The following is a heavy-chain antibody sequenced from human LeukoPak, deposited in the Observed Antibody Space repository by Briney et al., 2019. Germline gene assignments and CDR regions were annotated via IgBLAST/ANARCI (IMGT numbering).Heavy chain of an antibody. CDR2: IYYTGST. V-gene: IGHV4-59*01. CDR3: ARVEYSGYDYRGAFDI. Sequence: SETLCLTCTVSGGSISSYYWSWIRQPPGKGLEWIGYIYYTGSTNYNPSLKSRVTISVDTSKNQFSLKLSSVTAADTAVYYCARVEYSGYDYRGAFDIWGQGTMVTVSS. D-gene: IGHD5-12*01. CDR1: GGSISSYY. J-gene: IGHJ3*02.